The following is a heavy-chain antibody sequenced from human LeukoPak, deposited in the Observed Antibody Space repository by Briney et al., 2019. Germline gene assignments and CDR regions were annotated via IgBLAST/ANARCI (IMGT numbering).Heavy chain of an antibody. CDR3: ARGPPYYDILTGYYVRGPRGLNDY. D-gene: IGHD3-9*01. CDR2: MNPNSGNT. V-gene: IGHV1-8*01. CDR1: GYTFTSYD. J-gene: IGHJ4*02. Sequence: ASVKVSCKASGYTFTSYDINWVRQATGQGLEWMGWMNPNSGNTGYAQKFQGRVTMTRNTSISTAYMELSSLRSEDTAVYYCARGPPYYDILTGYYVRGPRGLNDYWGQGTLVTVSS.